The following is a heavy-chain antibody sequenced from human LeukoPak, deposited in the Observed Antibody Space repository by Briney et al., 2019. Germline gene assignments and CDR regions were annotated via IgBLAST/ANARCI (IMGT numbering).Heavy chain of an antibody. CDR2: IRYDGNDK. Sequence: GGSLRLSCAASGFTFNYYGFHWVRQAPGKGLEWVAFIRYDGNDKFYADSVKGRFTISRDTSRNTLYLQMNSLRAEDTAVYYCARHLSGVTGYTYGRGIDYWGQGTLVTVSS. CDR3: ARHLSGVTGYTYGRGIDY. J-gene: IGHJ4*02. D-gene: IGHD5-18*01. CDR1: GFTFNYYG. V-gene: IGHV3-30*02.